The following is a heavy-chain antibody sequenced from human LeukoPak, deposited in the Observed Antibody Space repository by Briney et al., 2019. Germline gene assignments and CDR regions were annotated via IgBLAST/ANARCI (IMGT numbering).Heavy chain of an antibody. CDR1: GGSVSSGSYY. V-gene: IGHV4-61*01. CDR3: ARNGGYCSGGSCYGYYYYGMDV. Sequence: PSETLSLTCTVSGGSVSSGSYYWSWIRQPPGKGLEWIGYIYYSGSTNYNPSLKSRVTISVDTSKNQFSLKLSSVTAADTAVYYCARNGGYCSGGSCYGYYYYGMDVWGQGTTVSVSS. D-gene: IGHD2-15*01. J-gene: IGHJ6*02. CDR2: IYYSGST.